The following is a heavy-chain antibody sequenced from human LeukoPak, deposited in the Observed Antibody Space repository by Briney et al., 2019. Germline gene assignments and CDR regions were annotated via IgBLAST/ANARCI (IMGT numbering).Heavy chain of an antibody. Sequence: SETLSLTCTVSGGSISSYYWSWIRQPPGKGLEWIGYIYYSGSTNYNPSLKSRVTISVDTSKNQFSLKLSSVTAADTVVYYCARTGGTYYYDSSGYSHAFDIWGQGTMVTVSS. CDR2: IYYSGST. CDR3: ARTGGTYYYDSSGYSHAFDI. V-gene: IGHV4-59*01. J-gene: IGHJ3*02. D-gene: IGHD3-22*01. CDR1: GGSISSYY.